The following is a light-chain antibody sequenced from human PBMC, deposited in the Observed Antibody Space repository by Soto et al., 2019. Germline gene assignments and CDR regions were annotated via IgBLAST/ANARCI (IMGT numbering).Light chain of an antibody. J-gene: IGLJ1*01. Sequence: QTVVTQPPSASGTPGQRVIISCSGSSSNIGSNYVYWYQQLPGTAPKLLIYSSNQRPSGVPDRFSGSKSGTSASLAISGLRSEDEADYYCAAWDDSLSGLYVFGTGTQLTVL. V-gene: IGLV1-47*02. CDR1: SSNIGSNY. CDR3: AAWDDSLSGLYV. CDR2: SSN.